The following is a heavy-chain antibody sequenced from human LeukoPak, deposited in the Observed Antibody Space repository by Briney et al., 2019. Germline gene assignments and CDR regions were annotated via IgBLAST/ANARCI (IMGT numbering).Heavy chain of an antibody. J-gene: IGHJ4*01. CDR2: VYYSGGT. D-gene: IGHD3-10*01. CDR1: GASVYSGDYY. Sequence: SETLSLTCSVLGASVYSGDYYWVWIRQPPGKGLEYIGAVYYSGGTFDNPSLSGRITMPVDTSKNQFSLNLASVTATDTAVYYCARRGVFGSDNYFEYWGQGILVIVSS. CDR3: ARRGVFGSDNYFEY. V-gene: IGHV4-39*01.